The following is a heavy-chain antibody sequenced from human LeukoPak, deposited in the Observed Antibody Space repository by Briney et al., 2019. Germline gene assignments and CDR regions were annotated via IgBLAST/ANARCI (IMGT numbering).Heavy chain of an antibody. D-gene: IGHD2-21*02. CDR2: IYYTGIT. CDR3: ATSQCGSDCYLAGDY. J-gene: IGHJ4*02. Sequence: PGGSLRLSCAASGFTFSSYAMSWIRQHPGKGLEWIGYIYYTGITNYNPSLKSRVTISVDTSKNQFSLNLNSVTAADTAVYYCATSQCGSDCYLAGDYWGQGTLVTVSS. V-gene: IGHV4-59*01. CDR1: GFTFSSYA.